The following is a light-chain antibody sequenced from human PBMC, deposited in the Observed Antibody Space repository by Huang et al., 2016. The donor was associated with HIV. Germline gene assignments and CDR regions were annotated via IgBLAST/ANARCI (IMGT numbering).Light chain of an antibody. Sequence: EIVMTQSPGTLSVAPGERATLSWRASQNINTNLAWFQQQPGQAPRLLIYAAATRNADFPARFSGSGSRTEFTLTISSLQSEDSAVYYCQQYNDWPRSFGQGTKVEIK. CDR1: QNINTN. CDR2: AAA. J-gene: IGKJ1*01. CDR3: QQYNDWPRS. V-gene: IGKV3-15*01.